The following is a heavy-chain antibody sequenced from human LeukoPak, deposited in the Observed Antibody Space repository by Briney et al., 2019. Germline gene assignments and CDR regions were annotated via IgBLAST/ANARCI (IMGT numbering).Heavy chain of an antibody. D-gene: IGHD3-10*01. CDR3: ARDSGTTGEVKFDP. J-gene: IGHJ5*02. CDR1: GGSINSY. Sequence: KPSETLSLTCTVSGGSINSYWSWIRQPAGKGLEWIGRISGSGTITYNPALQSRLSISIDTSKNQFSLKLMSVTAADTAAYYCARDSGTTGEVKFDPWGQGTLVTVSS. V-gene: IGHV4-4*07. CDR2: ISGSGTI.